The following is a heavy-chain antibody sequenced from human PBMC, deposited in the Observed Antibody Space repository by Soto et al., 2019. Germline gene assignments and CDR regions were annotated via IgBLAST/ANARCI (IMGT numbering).Heavy chain of an antibody. V-gene: IGHV1-69*13. Sequence: ASVKVSCKASGGTFSSYAISWVRQAPGQGLEWMGGIIPIFGTANYAQKFQGRVTITADESTSTAYMELSSLRSEDTAVYYCARDIPGYYDSSGYHYWGQGTLVTVYS. CDR2: IIPIFGTA. CDR3: ARDIPGYYDSSGYHY. D-gene: IGHD3-22*01. J-gene: IGHJ4*02. CDR1: GGTFSSYA.